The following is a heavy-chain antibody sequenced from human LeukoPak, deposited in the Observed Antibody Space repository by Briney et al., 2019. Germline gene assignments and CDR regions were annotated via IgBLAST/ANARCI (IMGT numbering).Heavy chain of an antibody. V-gene: IGHV3-30-3*01. J-gene: IGHJ4*02. Sequence: GGSLRLSCAASGFTFSSYAMHWVRQAPGKGLEWVAVISYDGSNKYYADSVKGRFTISRDNSKNTLYLQMNSLRAEDTAVYYCARAEFDYWGQGTLVTVSS. CDR3: ARAEFDY. CDR1: GFTFSSYA. CDR2: ISYDGSNK.